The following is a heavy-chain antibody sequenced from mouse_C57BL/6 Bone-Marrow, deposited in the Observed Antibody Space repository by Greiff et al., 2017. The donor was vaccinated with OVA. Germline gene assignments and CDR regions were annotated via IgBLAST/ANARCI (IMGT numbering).Heavy chain of an antibody. CDR1: GFTFSSYA. V-gene: IGHV5-4*01. CDR3: ARDPFYYGSSYGYFDV. Sequence: EVQLQQSGGGLVKPGGSLKLSCAASGFTFSSYAMSWVRQTPEKRLEWVATISDGGSYTYYPDNVKGRFTISRDNAKNNLYLQMSHLKSEDTAMYYCARDPFYYGSSYGYFDVWGTGTTVTVSS. D-gene: IGHD1-1*01. CDR2: ISDGGSYT. J-gene: IGHJ1*03.